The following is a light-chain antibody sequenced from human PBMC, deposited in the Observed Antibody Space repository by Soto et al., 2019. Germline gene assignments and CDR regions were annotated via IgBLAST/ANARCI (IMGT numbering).Light chain of an antibody. CDR1: SSNIGNNY. V-gene: IGLV1-51*01. J-gene: IGLJ3*02. CDR2: DNN. Sequence: QSVLTQSPSVSAAPGQKVTISCSGSSSNIGNNYVSWYQQLPGTAPKLLIYDNNKRPSGIPDRFSGSKSGTSGTLDITGLQTGDEADYYCATWDDSLGRRVLFGGGTKLTVL. CDR3: ATWDDSLGRRVL.